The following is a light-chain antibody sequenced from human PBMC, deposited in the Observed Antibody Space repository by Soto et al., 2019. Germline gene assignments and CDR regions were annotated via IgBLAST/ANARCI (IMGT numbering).Light chain of an antibody. Sequence: QSVLTQPPSASGSPGQSVTISCTGTSSDVGGYNYVSWYQQHPGKVPKLMVSEVNKRPSGVPDRFSGSKSGNTASLTVSGLQAEDEADYYCTSYAGGNNVFGTGTKLTVL. CDR1: SSDVGGYNY. V-gene: IGLV2-8*01. J-gene: IGLJ1*01. CDR3: TSYAGGNNV. CDR2: EVN.